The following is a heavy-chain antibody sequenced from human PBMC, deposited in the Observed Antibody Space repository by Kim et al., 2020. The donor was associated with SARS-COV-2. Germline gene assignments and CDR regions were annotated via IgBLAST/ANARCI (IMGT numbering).Heavy chain of an antibody. J-gene: IGHJ4*02. CDR2: IDHSGAT. CDR3: ARGGPYSAYDFDF. Sequence: SETLSLTCGVYGVSFSGYSSSWIRQPPGKGLEWIGEIDHSGATNYIPSLKSRVSMSVDTSKNQFSLKLNSVTAADTAVYYCARGGPYSAYDFDFWGQGTLVTVSS. V-gene: IGHV4-34*01. CDR1: GVSFSGYS. D-gene: IGHD5-12*01.